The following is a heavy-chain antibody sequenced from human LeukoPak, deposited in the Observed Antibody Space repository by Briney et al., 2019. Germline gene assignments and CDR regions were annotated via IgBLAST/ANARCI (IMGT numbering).Heavy chain of an antibody. Sequence: PSQTLSLTCTVSGGSISSYYWSWIRQPPGKGLEWIGYIYYSGSTNYNPSLKSRVTISVDTSKNQFSLKLSSVTAADTAVYYCARARSSWGPNYYYYYMDVWGKGTTVTVSS. CDR3: ARARSSWGPNYYYYYMDV. CDR1: GGSISSYY. J-gene: IGHJ6*03. V-gene: IGHV4-59*01. D-gene: IGHD7-27*01. CDR2: IYYSGST.